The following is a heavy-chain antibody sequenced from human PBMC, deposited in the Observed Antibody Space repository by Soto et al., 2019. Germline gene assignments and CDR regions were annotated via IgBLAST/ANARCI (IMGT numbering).Heavy chain of an antibody. CDR1: GGSISSSSYY. D-gene: IGHD3-3*01. J-gene: IGHJ6*02. CDR3: ARLYYFWSGYSSHYGMDA. V-gene: IGHV4-39*01. CDR2: IYYSGST. Sequence: PSETLSLTCTVSGGSISSSSYYWGWIRQPPGKGLEWIGSIYYSGSTYYNPSLKSRVTISVDTSKNQFSLKLSSVTAADTAVYYCARLYYFWSGYSSHYGMDAWGQGTTVTV.